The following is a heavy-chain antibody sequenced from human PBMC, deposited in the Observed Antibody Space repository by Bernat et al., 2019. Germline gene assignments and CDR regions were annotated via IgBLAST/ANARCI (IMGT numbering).Heavy chain of an antibody. CDR1: GFTFSSYT. V-gene: IGHV3-21*02. D-gene: IGHD3-10*01. Sequence: EVQLVESGGGLVKPGGSLRLSCAASGFTFSSYTMNWVRQAPGNGLEWVSSISSGSGYIYYADSVRGRFTISRDNVKNLLYLQMNSLRAEDTAVYYCARPSGSSGYWGQGTLVTVSS. CDR3: ARPSGSSGY. J-gene: IGHJ4*02. CDR2: ISSGSGYI.